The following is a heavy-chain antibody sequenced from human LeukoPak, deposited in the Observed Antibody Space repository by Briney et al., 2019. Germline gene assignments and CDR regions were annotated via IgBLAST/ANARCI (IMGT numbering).Heavy chain of an antibody. CDR1: GGSISSSSYY. Sequence: SETLSLTCTVSGGSISSSSYYWGWIRQPPGKGLEWIGSIYYSGSPYYNPSLKSRVTISVDTSKKQFSLKLSSVTAADTAVYYCATIRGIAAGGSFNFWGQGTLVTVSS. CDR3: ATIRGIAAGGSFNF. D-gene: IGHD6-13*01. V-gene: IGHV4-39*01. J-gene: IGHJ4*02. CDR2: IYYSGSP.